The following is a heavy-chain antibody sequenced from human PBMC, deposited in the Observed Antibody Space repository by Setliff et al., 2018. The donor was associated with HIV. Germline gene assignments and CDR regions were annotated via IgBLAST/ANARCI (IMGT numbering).Heavy chain of an antibody. D-gene: IGHD1-26*01. J-gene: IGHJ4*02. CDR1: GFTFSSYV. CDR3: VRDPIEGSPDYFDY. CDR2: MSTGGGIK. V-gene: IGHV3-30-3*01. Sequence: LRLSCAATGFTFSSYVLHWVRQAPGKGLEWVAVMSTGGGIKICADSVKGRFTISRDNSRNTLFLQMNNLRPEDTATYYCVRDPIEGSPDYFDYWGQGTLVTVSS.